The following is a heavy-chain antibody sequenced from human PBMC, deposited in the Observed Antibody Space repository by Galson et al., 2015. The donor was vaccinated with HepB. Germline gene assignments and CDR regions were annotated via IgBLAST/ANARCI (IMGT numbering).Heavy chain of an antibody. Sequence: SLRLSCAASGFAFSSYWMHWVRQAPGKGLVWVSRINSDGSSTSYADSVKGRFTISRDNAKNTLYLQMNSLRAEDTAVYYCARDIEVIWAFDIWGQGTMVTVSS. J-gene: IGHJ3*02. CDR1: GFAFSSYW. CDR2: INSDGSST. V-gene: IGHV3-74*01. D-gene: IGHD2-21*01. CDR3: ARDIEVIWAFDI.